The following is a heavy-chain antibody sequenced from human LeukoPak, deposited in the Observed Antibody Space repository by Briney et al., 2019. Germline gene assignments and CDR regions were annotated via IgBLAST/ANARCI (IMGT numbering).Heavy chain of an antibody. Sequence: GGSLRLSCAASGFTFSSYGMSWVRQAPGKGLEWVSAISGSGDSTYYADSVKGRFTISRDNSKGTVYLQMNSLRPEDTAVYYCAKRIQSAMATGYWGQGTLVTVSS. V-gene: IGHV3-23*01. CDR2: ISGSGDST. CDR1: GFTFSSYG. CDR3: AKRIQSAMATGY. J-gene: IGHJ4*02. D-gene: IGHD5-18*01.